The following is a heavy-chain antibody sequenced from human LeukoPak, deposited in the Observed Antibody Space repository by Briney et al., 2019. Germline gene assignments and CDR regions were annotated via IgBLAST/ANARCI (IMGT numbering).Heavy chain of an antibody. J-gene: IGHJ5*02. CDR3: ARGAPRHMIVVVTPFDP. D-gene: IGHD3-22*01. CDR1: GFTFSSYA. Sequence: GGSLRLSCAASGFTFSSYAMHWVRQAPGKGLEWVAVISYDGSNKYYADSVKGRFTISRDNSKNTLYLQMNSLRAEDTAVYYCARGAPRHMIVVVTPFDPWGQGTLVTVSS. V-gene: IGHV3-30-3*01. CDR2: ISYDGSNK.